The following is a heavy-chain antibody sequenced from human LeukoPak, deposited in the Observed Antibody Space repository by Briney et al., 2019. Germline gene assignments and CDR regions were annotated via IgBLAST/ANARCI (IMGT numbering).Heavy chain of an antibody. Sequence: TSETLSLTCTVSGGSISSSSYYWGWIRQPPGKGLEWIGSTYYSGSTYYNPSLKSRVTISVDTSKNQFSLKLSSVTAADTAVYYCARLHLSSGWRGNWFDPWGQGTLVTVSS. CDR2: TYYSGST. CDR3: ARLHLSSGWRGNWFDP. D-gene: IGHD6-19*01. V-gene: IGHV4-39*01. CDR1: GGSISSSSYY. J-gene: IGHJ5*02.